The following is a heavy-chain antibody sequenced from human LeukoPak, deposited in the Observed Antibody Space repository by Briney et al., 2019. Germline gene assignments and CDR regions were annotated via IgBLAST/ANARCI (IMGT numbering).Heavy chain of an antibody. CDR3: ARGRMGQWLVRHRDYYYMDV. V-gene: IGHV4-4*07. D-gene: IGHD6-19*01. CDR2: IYTSGST. J-gene: IGHJ6*03. Sequence: SETLSLTCTVSGGSISSYYWSWIRQPAGKGLEWIGRIYTSGSTNYNPSLKSRVTMSVDTSKNQFSLKLSSVTAADTGVYYCARGRMGQWLVRHRDYYYMDVWGKGTMVTVSS. CDR1: GGSISSYY.